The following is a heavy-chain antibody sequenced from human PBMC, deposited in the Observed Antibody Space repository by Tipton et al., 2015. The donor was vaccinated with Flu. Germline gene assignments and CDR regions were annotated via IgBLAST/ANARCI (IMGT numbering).Heavy chain of an antibody. D-gene: IGHD4/OR15-4a*01. V-gene: IGHV4-38-2*02. Sequence: LRLSCTVSGYSISSGYYWGWIRQPPGKGLEWIGSIYHSGSTYYNPSLKSRVTISVDTSKNQFSLKLSSVTAADTAVYYCARRTMAENDAFDIWGQGTMVTVSS. CDR2: IYHSGST. CDR3: ARRTMAENDAFDI. CDR1: GYSISSGYY. J-gene: IGHJ3*02.